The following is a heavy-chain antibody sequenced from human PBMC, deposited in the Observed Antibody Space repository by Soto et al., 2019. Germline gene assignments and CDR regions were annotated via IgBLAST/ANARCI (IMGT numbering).Heavy chain of an antibody. CDR3: ARDEDLRFLEWSRRPMRY. V-gene: IGHV1-18*01. CDR1: GYTFTSYG. D-gene: IGHD3-3*01. J-gene: IGHJ4*02. CDR2: ISDYNGNT. Sequence: QVQLVQSGAEVKKHGASVKVSCKASGYTFTSYGISWVRQAPGQGLEWMGWISDYNGNTNYAQKLQGRVTMTTDTSPSTAYLELWSLRYDGKAVYYCARDEDLRFLEWSRRPMRYRGQGTLVTVSS.